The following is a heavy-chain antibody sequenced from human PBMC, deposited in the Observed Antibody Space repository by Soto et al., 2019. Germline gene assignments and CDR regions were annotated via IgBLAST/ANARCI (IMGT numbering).Heavy chain of an antibody. V-gene: IGHV1-24*01. CDR1: GYTLTELS. D-gene: IGHD6-13*01. J-gene: IGHJ4*02. CDR2: FDPEDGET. CDR3: ATVSIAAAPHFDY. Sequence: GASVKVSCKVSGYTLTELSMHWVRQAPGKGLEWMGGFDPEDGETIYAQKFQGRVTMTEDASTDTAYMELSSLRSEDTAVYYCATVSIAAAPHFDYWGQGTLVTVSS.